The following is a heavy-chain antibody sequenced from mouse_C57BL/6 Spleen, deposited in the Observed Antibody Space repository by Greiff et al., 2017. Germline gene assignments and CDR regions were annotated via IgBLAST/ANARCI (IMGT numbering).Heavy chain of an antibody. J-gene: IGHJ4*01. CDR3: ARSEGSYAMDY. Sequence: EVQLQQSGPELVKPGASVKISCKASGYTFTDYYMNWVKQSHGKSLEWIGDINPNNGGTSYNQKFKGKATLTVDKSSSTAYMELRSLTSEDSAVYYCARSEGSYAMDYWGQGTSVTVSS. V-gene: IGHV1-26*01. CDR1: GYTFTDYY. CDR2: INPNNGGT.